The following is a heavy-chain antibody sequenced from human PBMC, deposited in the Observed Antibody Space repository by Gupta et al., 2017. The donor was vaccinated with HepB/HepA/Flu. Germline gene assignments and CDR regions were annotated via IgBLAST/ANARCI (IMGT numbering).Heavy chain of an antibody. J-gene: IGHJ6*02. Sequence: QVQLVESGGGVVQPGRSLRLSCAASGLTFSSYGMHWVRPAPGKGLGWVAVIWYDGSNKYYADSVKGRFTISRDNSKNTLYLQMNSLRAEDTAVYYCARVPYGDYDYYYGMDVWGQGTTVTVSS. CDR1: GLTFSSYG. CDR3: ARVPYGDYDYYYGMDV. D-gene: IGHD4-17*01. CDR2: IWYDGSNK. V-gene: IGHV3-33*01.